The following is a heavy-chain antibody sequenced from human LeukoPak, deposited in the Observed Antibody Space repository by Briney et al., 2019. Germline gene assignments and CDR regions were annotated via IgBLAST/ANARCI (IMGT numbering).Heavy chain of an antibody. J-gene: IGHJ4*02. V-gene: IGHV5-51*01. CDR3: ARPIGSRDGYNFFDY. Sequence: GESLKISCKSSGYSFTRYWIGWMRQMPGKGLEWMGIIYPGDSDTRYSPSFQGQVTISADKSISTAYLQWSSLKASDTAMYYCARPIGSRDGYNFFDYWGQGALVTVSS. CDR1: GYSFTRYW. CDR2: IYPGDSDT. D-gene: IGHD5-24*01.